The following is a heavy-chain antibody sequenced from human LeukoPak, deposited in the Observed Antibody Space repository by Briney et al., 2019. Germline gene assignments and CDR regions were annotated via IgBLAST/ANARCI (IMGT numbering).Heavy chain of an antibody. J-gene: IGHJ6*02. Sequence: GASVKVSCKASGGTFSSYAISWVRQAPGQGLEWMGGIIPIFGTANYAQKSQGRVTITADESTSTAYMELSSLRSEDTAVYYCARDRDIVVVVAATGYSYAYSMDVWGQGTTVTVSS. V-gene: IGHV1-69*13. CDR2: IIPIFGTA. CDR3: ARDRDIVVVVAATGYSYAYSMDV. D-gene: IGHD2-15*01. CDR1: GGTFSSYA.